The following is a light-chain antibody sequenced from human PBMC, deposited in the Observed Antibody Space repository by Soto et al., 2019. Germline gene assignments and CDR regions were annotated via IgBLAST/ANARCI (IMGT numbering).Light chain of an antibody. Sequence: QSVPTQPASVSGSPGQSIIISCTGTSRDVGGYNLFSWYQQYPDKAPKLIIYEGTKRPSGVSNRFSGSWSGNTASLTISGLQAEDEADYYCCARADTSSVLFGGGTKLTVL. CDR3: CARADTSSVL. J-gene: IGLJ2*01. V-gene: IGLV2-23*01. CDR1: SRDVGGYNL. CDR2: EGT.